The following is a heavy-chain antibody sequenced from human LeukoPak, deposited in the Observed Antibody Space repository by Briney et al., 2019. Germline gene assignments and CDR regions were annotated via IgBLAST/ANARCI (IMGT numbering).Heavy chain of an antibody. CDR3: TRESGNTFVRGARYYSFYMDV. CDR1: DGSISSGSYY. Sequence: PSETLSLTCSVSDGSISSGSYYWSWIRQPAGTGLEWIGRIYTSGTTYYNPSLKSRVSISVDTSKNQFSLRLNSVTAADTAVYYCTRESGNTFVRGARYYSFYMDVWGTGTTVTVSS. V-gene: IGHV4-61*02. CDR2: IYTSGTT. D-gene: IGHD3-10*01. J-gene: IGHJ6*03.